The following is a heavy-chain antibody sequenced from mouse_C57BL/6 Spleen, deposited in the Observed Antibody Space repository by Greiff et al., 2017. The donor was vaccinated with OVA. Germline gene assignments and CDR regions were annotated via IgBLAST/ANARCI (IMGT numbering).Heavy chain of an antibody. V-gene: IGHV5-9*01. Sequence: EVKLVESGGGLVKPGGSLKLSCAASGFTFSSYTMSWVRQTPEKRLEWGATISGGGGNTYYPDSVKGRFTISRDNAKNTLYLQMSSLRSEDTALYYCARHDDYDGNYFDYWGQGTTLTVSS. D-gene: IGHD2-4*01. CDR2: ISGGGGNT. CDR3: ARHDDYDGNYFDY. J-gene: IGHJ2*01. CDR1: GFTFSSYT.